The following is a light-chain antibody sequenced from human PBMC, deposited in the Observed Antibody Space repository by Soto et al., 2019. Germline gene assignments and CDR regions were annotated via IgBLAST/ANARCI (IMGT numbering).Light chain of an antibody. CDR1: QSVSSSF. J-gene: IGKJ2*01. CDR2: GAS. Sequence: EIVLTQSPDTLSLSPGERATLSCRASQSVSSSFLAWYQHKPGKAPRLLIYGASKRATGIPDRFSGSGSGTDFTLTIGRLVPEDFAVYYCQYYGTSARTFGQGTKVEIK. V-gene: IGKV3-20*01. CDR3: QYYGTSART.